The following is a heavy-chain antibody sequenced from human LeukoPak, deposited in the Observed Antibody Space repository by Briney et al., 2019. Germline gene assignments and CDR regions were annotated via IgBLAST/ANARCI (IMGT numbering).Heavy chain of an antibody. CDR3: ASALVGARSYYFDY. CDR1: AVSISDYY. Sequence: PSETLSLTCTVSAVSISDYYWSWIRQTPGKGLEWIGYIHNSGNTNYNPSLKSRVTISVDTSKNQFSLKLSSVTAADTAVYYCASALVGARSYYFDYWGQGTLVTVSS. CDR2: IHNSGNT. D-gene: IGHD1-26*01. V-gene: IGHV4-59*01. J-gene: IGHJ4*02.